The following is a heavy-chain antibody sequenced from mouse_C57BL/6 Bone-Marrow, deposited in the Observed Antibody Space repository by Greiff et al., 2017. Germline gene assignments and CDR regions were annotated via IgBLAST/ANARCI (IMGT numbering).Heavy chain of an antibody. Sequence: QVHVKQPGAELVKPGASVKLSCKASGYPFPSSWMHWVKPRPGRALGGIGRFDPNSGGTTYNEKFKSKTTLTVDKPSSTAYMLLSSLTSEDSAVYYCARGYGKSYWGQGTTLTVSS. CDR2: FDPNSGGT. CDR1: GYPFPSSW. D-gene: IGHD2-1*01. J-gene: IGHJ2*01. CDR3: ARGYGKSY. V-gene: IGHV1-72*01.